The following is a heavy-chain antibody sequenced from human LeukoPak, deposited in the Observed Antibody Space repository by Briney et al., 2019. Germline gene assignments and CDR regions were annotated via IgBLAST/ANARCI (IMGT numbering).Heavy chain of an antibody. Sequence: ASVKVSCKASGYTFTSYGISWVRQAPGQGLEWMGWISAYNGNTNYAQKLQGRVTMTTDTSTSTAYMELRSLRSDDTAVYYCARDIAATIADYPMRLIDYWGQGTLVTVSS. CDR1: GYTFTSYG. V-gene: IGHV1-18*04. D-gene: IGHD5-12*01. CDR3: ARDIAATIADYPMRLIDY. J-gene: IGHJ4*02. CDR2: ISAYNGNT.